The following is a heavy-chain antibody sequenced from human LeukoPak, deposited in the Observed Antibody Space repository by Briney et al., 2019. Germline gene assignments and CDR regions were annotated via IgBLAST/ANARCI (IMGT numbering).Heavy chain of an antibody. CDR3: ARRYCSSTSCTLDH. CDR2: ISSSGNTM. D-gene: IGHD2-2*01. V-gene: IGHV3-48*03. J-gene: IGHJ4*02. CDR1: GFTVSSYE. Sequence: GGSLRLSCAASGFTVSSYEMNWVRQAPGKGLEWVSYISSSGNTMYYADSVKGRFSISRDNAKNSLYLQMNSLRAEDTAGYYCARRYCSSTSCTLDHWGQGTLVTVSS.